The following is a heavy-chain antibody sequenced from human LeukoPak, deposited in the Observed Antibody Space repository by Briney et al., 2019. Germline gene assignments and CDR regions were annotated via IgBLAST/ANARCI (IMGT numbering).Heavy chain of an antibody. Sequence: GGSLRLSCAASGFTFSSYNMNWVRQAPGKGLEWVSYISSSSSTIYYADSVKGRFTISRDKAKNSLYLQMNSLRAEDTAVYYCAREGYYGSGSYYYYYMDVWGKGTTVTISS. D-gene: IGHD3-10*01. CDR1: GFTFSSYN. J-gene: IGHJ6*03. V-gene: IGHV3-48*01. CDR2: ISSSSSTI. CDR3: AREGYYGSGSYYYYYMDV.